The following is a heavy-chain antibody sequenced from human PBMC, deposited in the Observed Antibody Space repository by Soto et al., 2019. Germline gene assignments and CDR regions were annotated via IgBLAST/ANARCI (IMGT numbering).Heavy chain of an antibody. CDR2: IYPGDSDT. CDR3: ARPLRYCSGGTCYPAY. CDR1: GYHFTNYW. D-gene: IGHD2-15*01. V-gene: IGHV5-51*01. J-gene: IGHJ4*02. Sequence: HGESLKISCKGSGYHFTNYWIGWVRQVPGKGLEWMGFIYPGDSDTRYSPSFQGQVTISADKSISTAYLQWSSLKASDTAMYYCARPLRYCSGGTCYPAYWGQGTLVTVSS.